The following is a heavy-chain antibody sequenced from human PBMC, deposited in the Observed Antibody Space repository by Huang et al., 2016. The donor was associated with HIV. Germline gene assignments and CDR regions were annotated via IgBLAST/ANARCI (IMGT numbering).Heavy chain of an antibody. CDR3: ARGRDLIDAH. D-gene: IGHD2-2*01. CDR2: MNTKTGNT. Sequence: QVQLVQSGSELKKPGASVKVSCKASGYPFVSYAMNWVRQAPGQGLEWMGWMNTKTGNTTYAQVFTGRFVFSLDTSVSTTYLEISSLKTEDTGIYYCARGRDLIDAHWGQGTLVTVSP. J-gene: IGHJ1*01. CDR1: GYPFVSYA. V-gene: IGHV7-4-1*02.